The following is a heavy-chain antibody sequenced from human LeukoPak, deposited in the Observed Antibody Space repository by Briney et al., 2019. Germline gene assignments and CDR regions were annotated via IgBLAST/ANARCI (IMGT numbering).Heavy chain of an antibody. J-gene: IGHJ4*02. CDR2: IRADGGRT. Sequence: GGSRRLSCAASAFTFSAFGMHWVRQAPGKGLEWVSLIRADGGRTYYADSVKGRFTISRDNGKKSVYLQMKSLGTEDAALYCCGKDHTVISYWGQGTLVTVSS. V-gene: IGHV3-43*02. CDR1: AFTFSAFG. CDR3: GKDHTVISY. D-gene: IGHD4-17*01.